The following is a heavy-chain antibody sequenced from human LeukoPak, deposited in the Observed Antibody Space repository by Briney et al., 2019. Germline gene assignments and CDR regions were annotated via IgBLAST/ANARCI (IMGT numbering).Heavy chain of an antibody. V-gene: IGHV1-2*02. CDR1: GYTFTGYY. CDR2: INPNSGGT. D-gene: IGHD3-16*02. CDR3: ARDMITFGGVIAPGFDY. Sequence: GASVKVSCKASGYTFTGYYMHWVRQAPGQGLEWMGWINPNSGGTNYAQKFQGRVTMTRDTSISTAYMELSRLRSDDTAVYYCARDMITFGGVIAPGFDYWGQGTLVTVSS. J-gene: IGHJ4*02.